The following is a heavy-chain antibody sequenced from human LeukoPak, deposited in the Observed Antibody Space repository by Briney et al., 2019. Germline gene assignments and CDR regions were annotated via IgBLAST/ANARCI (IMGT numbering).Heavy chain of an antibody. V-gene: IGHV4-4*07. CDR3: ARVRAIAEAGNYVDAFDS. CDR1: GGSISSYY. Sequence: PSETLSLTCAVSGGSISSYYMSWVRQPAGKGLEWIGRIYTSGSTNYNASVKSRVTMSTDTSKNQFSLQMSSVTAANTAVYYCARVRAIAEAGNYVDAFDSWGQGTMVTVS. D-gene: IGHD6-13*01. CDR2: IYTSGST. J-gene: IGHJ3*02.